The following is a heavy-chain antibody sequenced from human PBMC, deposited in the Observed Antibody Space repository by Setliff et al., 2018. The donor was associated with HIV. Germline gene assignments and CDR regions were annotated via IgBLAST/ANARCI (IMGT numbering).Heavy chain of an antibody. Sequence: SETLSLTCTVSGGSITTSTFYWGWIRQPPGKGLEWIGSIYYSGSTYYNPSLKSRVTISLDTSNNDFSLTLTSVTAADTALYFCATYLSDNYLDGAFDIWGRGTMVTVSS. CDR1: GGSITTSTFY. CDR2: IYYSGST. V-gene: IGHV4-39*02. CDR3: ATYLSDNYLDGAFDI. D-gene: IGHD3-3*01. J-gene: IGHJ3*02.